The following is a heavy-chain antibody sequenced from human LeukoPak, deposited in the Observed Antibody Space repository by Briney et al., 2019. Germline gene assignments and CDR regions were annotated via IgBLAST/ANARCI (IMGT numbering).Heavy chain of an antibody. J-gene: IGHJ6*03. Sequence: SETLSLTCTVSGGSISSGSYYCSWIRQPAGKGLEWIGRIYTSGSTNYNPSLKSRATISVDTSKNQFSLKLSSVTAADTAVYYCARRGLRYFDWLPYYYYYMDVWGKGTTVTISS. D-gene: IGHD3-9*01. V-gene: IGHV4-61*02. CDR2: IYTSGST. CDR3: ARRGLRYFDWLPYYYYYMDV. CDR1: GGSISSGSYY.